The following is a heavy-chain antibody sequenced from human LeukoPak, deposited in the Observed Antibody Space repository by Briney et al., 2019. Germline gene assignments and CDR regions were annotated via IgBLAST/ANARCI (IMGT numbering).Heavy chain of an antibody. Sequence: PSQTLSLTCTVSGGSISSGSYYWTWIRQPAGKGLEWIGRIYTSGSTNYNPSLKSRVTISLDTSKNQFSLNLSSVTAADTAVYYCARGGQLLFDFWGQGTLVTVSS. J-gene: IGHJ4*02. CDR2: IYTSGST. V-gene: IGHV4-61*02. CDR1: GGSISSGSYY. CDR3: ARGGQLLFDF. D-gene: IGHD1-26*01.